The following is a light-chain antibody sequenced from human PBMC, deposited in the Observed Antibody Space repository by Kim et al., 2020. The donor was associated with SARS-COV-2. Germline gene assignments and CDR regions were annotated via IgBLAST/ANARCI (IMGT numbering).Light chain of an antibody. CDR2: DVS. CDR1: SSDIGGGYNY. Sequence: QSITIACTATSSDIGGGYNYVSWYQQYPGEAPKLMIYDVSSRPSGVSDRFSGSKSGNTASLTISGLRTEDEADYYRNSYTSSTTYVFGTGTKVTVL. V-gene: IGLV2-14*03. CDR3: NSYTSSTTYV. J-gene: IGLJ1*01.